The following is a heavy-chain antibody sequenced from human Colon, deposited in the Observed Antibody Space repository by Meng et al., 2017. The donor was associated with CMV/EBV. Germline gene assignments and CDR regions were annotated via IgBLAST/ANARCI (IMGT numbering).Heavy chain of an antibody. V-gene: IGHV3-23*01. CDR3: VKALSVGSTAPFDS. J-gene: IGHJ4*02. CDR2: ISSSAFAT. Sequence: SGFHFDNYGMGWVRQAPGRCLEWVSVISSSAFATYYAESVKGRFTISRDNSKNMMYLQMNTLTDADTAMYYCVKALSVGSTAPFDSWGQGTLVTVSS. D-gene: IGHD1-26*01. CDR1: GFHFDNYG.